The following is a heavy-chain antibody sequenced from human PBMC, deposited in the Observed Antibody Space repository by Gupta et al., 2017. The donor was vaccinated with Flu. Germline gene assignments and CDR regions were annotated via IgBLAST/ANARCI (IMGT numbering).Heavy chain of an antibody. V-gene: IGHV4-39*02. CDR3: AKDTGGCPADY. CDR2: MSHSGST. CDR1: SMSSSCCC. D-gene: IGHD6-25*01. J-gene: IGHJ4*02. Sequence: SMSSSCCCRGWILHPRGSGLEWIGRMSHSGSTYYDPSLKSQVSISADTSKNPFSLRPRTMTAADTAVYYWAKDTGGCPADYWGQGTLVTVSS.